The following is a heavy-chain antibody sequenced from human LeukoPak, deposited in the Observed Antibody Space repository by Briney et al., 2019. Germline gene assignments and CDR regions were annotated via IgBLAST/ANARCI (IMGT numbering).Heavy chain of an antibody. Sequence: SETLSLTCTVSGGSISSYYWSWVRQPAGKGLEWIGRIQTSGSTNYNPSLKSRVTMSLDTSKNQCTLKLFSVTAADTAVYYCARVGDYALKDWGQGTLVTVSS. J-gene: IGHJ4*02. CDR1: GGSISSYY. V-gene: IGHV4-4*07. CDR2: IQTSGST. CDR3: ARVGDYALKD. D-gene: IGHD3-16*01.